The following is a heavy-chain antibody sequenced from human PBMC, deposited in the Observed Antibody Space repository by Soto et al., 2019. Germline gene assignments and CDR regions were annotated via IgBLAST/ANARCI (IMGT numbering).Heavy chain of an antibody. V-gene: IGHV3-21*01. J-gene: IGHJ6*02. CDR3: ARDSWSAAAGNYYYYGMDV. D-gene: IGHD6-13*01. CDR2: ISSSSSYI. CDR1: GFTFSTYW. Sequence: GGSLRLSCAASGFTFSTYWMHWVRQAPGKGLEWVSSISSSSSYIYYADSVKGRFTISRDNAKNSLYLQMNSLRAEDTAVYYCARDSWSAAAGNYYYYGMDVWGQGTTVTVSS.